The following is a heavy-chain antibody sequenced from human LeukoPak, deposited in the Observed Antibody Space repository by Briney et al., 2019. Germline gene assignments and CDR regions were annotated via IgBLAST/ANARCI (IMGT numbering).Heavy chain of an antibody. CDR1: GGSINSYY. J-gene: IGHJ5*02. V-gene: IGHV4-59*08. Sequence: SETLSLTCAVSGGSINSYYWSWIRQPPGKGLEWIGYIYYSGRTNYNPSLKSRVTISVDTSKNQFSLKLSSVTAADTAVYYCARHVPSPNWFDPWGQGTLVTVSS. CDR2: IYYSGRT. CDR3: ARHVPSPNWFDP.